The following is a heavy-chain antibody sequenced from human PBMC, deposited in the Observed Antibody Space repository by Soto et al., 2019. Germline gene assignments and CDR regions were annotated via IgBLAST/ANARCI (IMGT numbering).Heavy chain of an antibody. Sequence: QVQLVQSGAEVKKPGASVKVSCKASGYTFTSYDINWVRQATGQGLEWMGWMNPNSGNTGYAQKFQGRVTMTRNTSISTAYMELSSLRSEDPAVYYCAREYCSSTSCYPSYMDVWGKGTTVTVSS. D-gene: IGHD2-2*01. CDR2: MNPNSGNT. CDR3: AREYCSSTSCYPSYMDV. V-gene: IGHV1-8*01. CDR1: GYTFTSYD. J-gene: IGHJ6*03.